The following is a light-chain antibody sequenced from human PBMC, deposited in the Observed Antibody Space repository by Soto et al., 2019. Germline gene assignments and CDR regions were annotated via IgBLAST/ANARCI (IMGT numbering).Light chain of an antibody. CDR2: GAS. CDR1: QSVSSNY. J-gene: IGKJ2*01. Sequence: EIVLTQSPGTLSLSPGERATLSCRARQSVSSNYLAWYQQKPGQTHRLLIYGASSRATGIPDRFSGSGSGTDCTLTISRLEPEDFAVYYCHQYGSSPYTFGQGNKLEIK. V-gene: IGKV3-20*01. CDR3: HQYGSSPYT.